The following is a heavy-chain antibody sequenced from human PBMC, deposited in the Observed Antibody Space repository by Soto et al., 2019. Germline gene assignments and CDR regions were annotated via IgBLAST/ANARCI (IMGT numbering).Heavy chain of an antibody. CDR3: AKDIALVRGVMIEMDV. Sequence: HPGGSLRLSCAASGFIFSNYGVHWVRQAPGKGLEWVAVISYDGDNKYYGDSVKGRFTISRDNSKNTVYLQMNSLRAEDSAVYYCAKDIALVRGVMIEMDVWGQGTTVTVSS. J-gene: IGHJ6*02. V-gene: IGHV3-30*18. D-gene: IGHD3-10*01. CDR1: GFIFSNYG. CDR2: ISYDGDNK.